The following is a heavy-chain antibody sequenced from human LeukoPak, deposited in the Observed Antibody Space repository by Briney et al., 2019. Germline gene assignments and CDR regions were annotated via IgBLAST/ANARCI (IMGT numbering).Heavy chain of an antibody. J-gene: IGHJ4*02. D-gene: IGHD2/OR15-2a*01. V-gene: IGHV4-59*02. CDR3: SEGYFEPFAH. CDR1: GASVSNSH. CDR2: LSYTGKT. Sequence: SETLSLTCVVSGASVSNSHWNWIRQLPGKGLEWIGCLSYTGKTDYNPSLTSRVTMSLDTSKNQVSLKVRSVTAADTAVYFCSEGYFEPFAHWGQGARVTVSS.